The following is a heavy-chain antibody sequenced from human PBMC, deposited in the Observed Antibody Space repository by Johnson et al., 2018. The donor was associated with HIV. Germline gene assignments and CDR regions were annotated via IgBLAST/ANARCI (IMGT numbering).Heavy chain of an antibody. Sequence: QLVESGGGVVQPGRSLRLSCAASGFAFSGYALHWVRQAQGKGLEWVALISYDGTKKYSAGSVKGRFTISRDNSKNTLYLQMNSLRAEDTAVYYCARDSGYEDHDGFDIWGQGTMVTVSS. CDR2: ISYDGTKK. D-gene: IGHD5-12*01. CDR3: ARDSGYEDHDGFDI. CDR1: GFAFSGYA. V-gene: IGHV3-30*04. J-gene: IGHJ3*02.